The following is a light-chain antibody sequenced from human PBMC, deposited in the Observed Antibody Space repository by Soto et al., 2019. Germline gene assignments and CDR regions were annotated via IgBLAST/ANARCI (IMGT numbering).Light chain of an antibody. CDR2: KVS. CDR1: QSLVYSDGSTY. V-gene: IGKV2-30*01. J-gene: IGKJ1*01. Sequence: DVVMTQSPLSLPVTLGQPASISCRSSQSLVYSDGSTYLSWFQLRPGQSPRRLIYKVSNRDSGVPDRFSGSGSGTDFTLKISRVEADDVGVYYCMQGTHLPPVTFGQGTKVEIK. CDR3: MQGTHLPPVT.